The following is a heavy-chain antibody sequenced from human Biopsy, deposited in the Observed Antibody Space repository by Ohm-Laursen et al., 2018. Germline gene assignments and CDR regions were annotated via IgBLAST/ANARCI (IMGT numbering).Heavy chain of an antibody. Sequence: GTLSLTCAVSGGSISSFYWTWIRQPPGKGPEWIGDISDSGSTNYKPSLKSRVIISVDTSKNQFSLNLSSLTAADTAVYYCARRGSGGRSFDHWGQGTLVTVSS. D-gene: IGHD2-15*01. CDR3: ARRGSGGRSFDH. CDR2: ISDSGST. V-gene: IGHV4-59*08. J-gene: IGHJ4*02. CDR1: GGSISSFY.